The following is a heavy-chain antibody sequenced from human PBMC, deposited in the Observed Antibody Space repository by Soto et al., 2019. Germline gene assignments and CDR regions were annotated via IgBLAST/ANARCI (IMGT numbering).Heavy chain of an antibody. D-gene: IGHD1-1*01. CDR3: ARGGIQLSYALDY. Sequence: SETLSLTCSVSGSSFSNFYWSWIRQPAGKGLEWIGRIYTSGATSYNPSLKSRVTMSVDTSQTQMSLNLRSVTAADTAVYYCARGGIQLSYALDYWGQGILVTVS. V-gene: IGHV4-4*07. CDR2: IYTSGAT. CDR1: GSSFSNFY. J-gene: IGHJ4*02.